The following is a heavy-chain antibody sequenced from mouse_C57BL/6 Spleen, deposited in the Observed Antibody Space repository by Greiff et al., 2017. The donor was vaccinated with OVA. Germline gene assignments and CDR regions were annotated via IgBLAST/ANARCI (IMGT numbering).Heavy chain of an antibody. Sequence: QVQLQQPGAELVMPGASVKLSCKASGYTFTSYWMHWVKQRPGQGLEWIGEIDPSDSYTNYNQKFKGKSTLTVDKSSTTAYMQLSSLTSEDSAVYYCARRDYYGSSLYYAMDYWGQGTSVTVSS. CDR3: ARRDYYGSSLYYAMDY. V-gene: IGHV1-69*01. CDR2: IDPSDSYT. J-gene: IGHJ4*01. D-gene: IGHD1-1*01. CDR1: GYTFTSYW.